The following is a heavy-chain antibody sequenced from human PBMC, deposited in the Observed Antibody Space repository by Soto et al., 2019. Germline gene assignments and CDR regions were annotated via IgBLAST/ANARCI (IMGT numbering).Heavy chain of an antibody. CDR1: GFSLSTGGVG. J-gene: IGHJ4*02. CDR3: AHRNGRGGYCSSSSCYAPHFDY. Sequence: QITLKESGPTLVKPTHTLTLTCTFSGFSLSTGGVGVGWIRQPPGQALEWLALLYWDDAKTYSPSLKSRLTITKDTSNNQVVLTMTNMDPVDTATYYCAHRNGRGGYCSSSSCYAPHFDYWGQGTLVTVSS. CDR2: LYWDDAK. D-gene: IGHD2-2*01. V-gene: IGHV2-5*02.